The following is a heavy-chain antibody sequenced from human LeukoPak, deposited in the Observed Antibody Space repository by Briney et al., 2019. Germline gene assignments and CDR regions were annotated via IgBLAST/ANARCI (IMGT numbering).Heavy chain of an antibody. CDR3: ARWPTVADAFDI. J-gene: IGHJ3*02. V-gene: IGHV1-8*03. CDR1: GYTFTNYD. D-gene: IGHD4-23*01. Sequence: ASVKVSCKASGYTFTNYDIIWVRQATGQGLEWMGWVNPHSGNTGYAQKFQGRVTITRSTSINTAYMELSSLRSEDTAVYYCARWPTVADAFDIWGQGTMVTVSS. CDR2: VNPHSGNT.